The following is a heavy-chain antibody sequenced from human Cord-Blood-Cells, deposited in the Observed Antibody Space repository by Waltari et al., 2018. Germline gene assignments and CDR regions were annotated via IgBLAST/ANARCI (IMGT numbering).Heavy chain of an antibody. CDR2: IYYSGRT. V-gene: IGHV4-39*01. CDR3: ARRPSTVTRKTFDY. J-gene: IGHJ4*02. D-gene: IGHD4-17*01. CDR1: GGSISSSSYY. Sequence: QLQLQESGPGLVKPSETLSLTCTVSGGSISSSSYYWGWIRQPPGKGLEWIGSIYYSGRTYYTPSLTSRVTISVDTSKNQFSLKLSSVTAADTAVYYCARRPSTVTRKTFDYWGQGTLVTVSS.